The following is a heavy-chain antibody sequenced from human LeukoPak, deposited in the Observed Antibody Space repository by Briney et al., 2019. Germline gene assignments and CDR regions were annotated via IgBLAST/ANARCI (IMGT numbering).Heavy chain of an antibody. D-gene: IGHD5-18*01. J-gene: IGHJ4*02. CDR2: INPNSGGT. Sequence: ASVTVSCKASGYTFTGYYMHWVRQAPGQGLEWMGWINPNSGGTNYAQKFQGRVTMTRDTSISTAYMELSRLRSDDTAVYYCARGLSGDSYGLEYWGQGTRVTVSS. V-gene: IGHV1-2*02. CDR1: GYTFTGYY. CDR3: ARGLSGDSYGLEY.